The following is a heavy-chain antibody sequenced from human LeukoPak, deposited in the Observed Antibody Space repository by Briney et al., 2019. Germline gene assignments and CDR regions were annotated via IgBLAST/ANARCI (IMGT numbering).Heavy chain of an antibody. V-gene: IGHV1-46*01. CDR1: GYTFTSYY. Sequence: ASVKVSCKASGYTFTSYYMHWVRQAPGQGLEWMGIINPSGGSTSYAQKFQGRVTMTRDMSTSTVYMELSSLRSEDTAVYYCARTMGSVAGFEYYFDYWGQGTLVTVSS. CDR3: ARTMGSVAGFEYYFDY. CDR2: INPSGGST. J-gene: IGHJ4*02. D-gene: IGHD6-19*01.